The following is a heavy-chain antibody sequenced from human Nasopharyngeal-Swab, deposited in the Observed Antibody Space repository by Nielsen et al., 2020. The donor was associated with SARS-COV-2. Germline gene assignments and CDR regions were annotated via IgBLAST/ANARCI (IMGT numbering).Heavy chain of an antibody. CDR1: GYTLTELS. CDR2: FDPEDGEK. V-gene: IGHV1-24*01. Sequence: ASVKVSCKVSGYTLTELSMHWVRQTPGKGLEWMGGFDPEDGEKIYAQKFQGRVTLTEDTSTETTYMELSSLRFEDTAVYYCATSYNSGSFDRWGQGTLVTVSS. J-gene: IGHJ4*02. D-gene: IGHD3-10*01. CDR3: ATSYNSGSFDR.